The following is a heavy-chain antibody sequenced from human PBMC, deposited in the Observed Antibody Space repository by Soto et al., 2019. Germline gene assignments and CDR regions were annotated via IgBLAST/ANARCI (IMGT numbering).Heavy chain of an antibody. CDR1: GYTLTALS. Sequence: GASVKVSCKVSGYTLTALSMHWVRQAPGKGLEWMGGFDPEDGETIYAQKFQGRVNMTEDTSTDTAYMELSSLRSEDTAVYYCATIVNYDILTGYSENPNYYYGMDVWGQGTTVTVSS. V-gene: IGHV1-24*01. D-gene: IGHD3-9*01. CDR3: ATIVNYDILTGYSENPNYYYGMDV. J-gene: IGHJ6*02. CDR2: FDPEDGET.